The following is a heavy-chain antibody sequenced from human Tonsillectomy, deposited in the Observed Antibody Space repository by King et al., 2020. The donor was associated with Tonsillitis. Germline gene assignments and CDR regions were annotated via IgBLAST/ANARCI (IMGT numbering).Heavy chain of an antibody. J-gene: IGHJ3*02. V-gene: IGHV4-30-2*01. Sequence: LQLQESGSGLVKPSQTLSLTCAVSGGSISSGGYSWSWIRQPPGKGLEWIGYIYHSGSTYYNPSLKSRVTISVDRSKNQFSLKLSSVTAADTAVYYCARDGGQLGYDAFDIWGQGTMVTVSS. CDR3: ARDGGQLGYDAFDI. D-gene: IGHD1-1*01. CDR1: GGSISSGGYS. CDR2: IYHSGST.